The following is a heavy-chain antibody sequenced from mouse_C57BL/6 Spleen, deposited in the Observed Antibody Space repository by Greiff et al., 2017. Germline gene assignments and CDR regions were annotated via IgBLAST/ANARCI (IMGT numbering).Heavy chain of an antibody. Sequence: VQLQQPGAELVMPGASVKLSCKASGYTFTSYWMHWVKQRTEQGLEWIGRIDPEDGETKYAPKFQGKATITADTSSNTAYLQLSSLTSEDTAVYYCARGYGSSYLFAYWGQGTLVTVSA. D-gene: IGHD1-1*01. CDR3: ARGYGSSYLFAY. CDR1: GYTFTSYW. CDR2: IDPEDGET. V-gene: IGHV14-2*01. J-gene: IGHJ3*01.